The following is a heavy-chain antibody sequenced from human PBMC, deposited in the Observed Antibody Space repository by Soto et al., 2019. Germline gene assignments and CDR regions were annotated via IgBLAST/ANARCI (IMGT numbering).Heavy chain of an antibody. CDR2: IYYSGST. CDR1: GGSISSGGYY. V-gene: IGHV4-31*03. Sequence: SETLSLTCTVSGGSISSGGYYWSWIRQHPGKGLEWIGYIYYSGSTYYNPSLKSRVTISVDTSKNQFSLKLSSVTAADTAVYYCARAQSGYYQYYFDYWGQGTLVTVSS. D-gene: IGHD3-22*01. CDR3: ARAQSGYYQYYFDY. J-gene: IGHJ4*02.